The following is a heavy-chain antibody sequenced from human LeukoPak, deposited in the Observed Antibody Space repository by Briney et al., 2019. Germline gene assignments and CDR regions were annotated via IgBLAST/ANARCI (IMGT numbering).Heavy chain of an antibody. CDR3: AKFGALDIVVVPAAGLDY. Sequence: GGSLRLSCAASGFTFSSYAMSWVRQAPGKGLEWVSAISGSGGSTYYADSVKGRFTISRDNSKNTLYLQMNSLRAEDTAVYYCAKFGALDIVVVPAAGLDYWGQGTLVTVSS. J-gene: IGHJ4*02. CDR1: GFTFSSYA. V-gene: IGHV3-23*01. D-gene: IGHD2-2*03. CDR2: ISGSGGST.